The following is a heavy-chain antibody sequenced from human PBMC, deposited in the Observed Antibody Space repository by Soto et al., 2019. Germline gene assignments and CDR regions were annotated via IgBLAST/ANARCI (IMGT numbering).Heavy chain of an antibody. J-gene: IGHJ4*02. D-gene: IGHD3-10*01. CDR2: IYYSGST. CDR3: ASSYYYGSGSYCFDY. V-gene: IGHV4-59*08. CDR1: GGSISSYY. Sequence: PSETLSLTCTVSGGSISSYYWSWIRQPPGKGLEWIGYIYYSGSTNYNPSLKSRVTISVDTSKNQFSLKLSSVTAADTAVYYCASSYYYGSGSYCFDYWGQGTLVTVSS.